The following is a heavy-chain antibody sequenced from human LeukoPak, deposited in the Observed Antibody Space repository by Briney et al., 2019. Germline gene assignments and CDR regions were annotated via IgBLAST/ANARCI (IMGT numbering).Heavy chain of an antibody. J-gene: IGHJ4*02. Sequence: GGSLRLSWEGSAFIFSGHWMNWVRQTPGKGLEWVASIKEDGSEKYYVDSVKGRFTISRDNAENSLYLQMNSLRVEDTAVYYCAARSSGNPYFWGQGTLVTVSS. CDR3: AARSSGNPYF. D-gene: IGHD1-26*01. CDR2: IKEDGSEK. V-gene: IGHV3-7*03. CDR1: AFIFSGHW.